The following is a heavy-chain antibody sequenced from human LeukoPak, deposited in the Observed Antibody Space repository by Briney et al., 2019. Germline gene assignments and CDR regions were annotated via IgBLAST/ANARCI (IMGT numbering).Heavy chain of an antibody. CDR3: ARRPYYYGSGSYEGALDI. CDR1: GGTFSSYA. CDR2: IIPIFGTA. V-gene: IGHV1-69*06. D-gene: IGHD3-10*01. Sequence: ASVKVSCKASGGTFSSYAISWVRQAPGQGLDWMGGIIPIFGTANYAQNLQGRVTITADKSMSTAYMELSSLRSEDTAVYYCARRPYYYGSGSYEGALDIWGQGTMVIVSS. J-gene: IGHJ3*02.